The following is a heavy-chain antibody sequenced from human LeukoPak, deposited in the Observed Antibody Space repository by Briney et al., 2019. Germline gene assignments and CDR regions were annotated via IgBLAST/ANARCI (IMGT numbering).Heavy chain of an antibody. CDR2: ISAYNGNT. CDR1: GYTFTSYG. D-gene: IGHD2-8*01. CDR3: AREYCTNGVCYHYFDY. J-gene: IGHJ4*02. V-gene: IGHV1-18*01. Sequence: GASVKVSCKASGYTFTSYGISWVRQAPGQGLEWMGWISAYNGNTNHAQKLQGRVTMTTDTSTSTAYMELGSLRSDDTAVYYCAREYCTNGVCYHYFDYWGQGTLVTVSS.